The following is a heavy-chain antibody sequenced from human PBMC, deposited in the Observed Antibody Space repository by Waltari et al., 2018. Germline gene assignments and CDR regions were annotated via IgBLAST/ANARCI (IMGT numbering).Heavy chain of an antibody. D-gene: IGHD3-3*01. CDR2: IYYSGST. CDR3: ARADYDFWSGLQMDWYFDL. CDR1: GGSISSHY. J-gene: IGHJ2*01. V-gene: IGHV4-59*11. Sequence: QVQLQESGPGLVKPSETLSLTCTVSGGSISSHYWSWIRQPPGKGLEWIGYIYYSGSTTYNPSLKSRVTISVDTSKNQFSLKLSSVTAADTAVYYCARADYDFWSGLQMDWYFDLWGRGTLVTVSS.